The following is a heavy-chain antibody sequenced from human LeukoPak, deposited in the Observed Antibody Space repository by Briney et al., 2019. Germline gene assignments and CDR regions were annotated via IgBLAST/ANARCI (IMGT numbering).Heavy chain of an antibody. CDR3: ARHSWVIPVADHFDY. D-gene: IGHD6-19*01. Sequence: SETLSLTCAVYGGSFSGYYWSWIRQPPGKGLEWIGEINHSGSTNYNPSLKSRVTISVDTSKNQFSLKLSSVTAADTAVYYCARHSWVIPVADHFDYWGQGTLVIVSS. V-gene: IGHV4-34*01. J-gene: IGHJ4*02. CDR1: GGSFSGYY. CDR2: INHSGST.